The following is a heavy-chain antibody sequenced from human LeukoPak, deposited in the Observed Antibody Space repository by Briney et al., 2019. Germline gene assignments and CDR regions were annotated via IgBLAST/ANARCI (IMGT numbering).Heavy chain of an antibody. CDR1: GFTFSSYA. V-gene: IGHV3-23*01. CDR3: AKDPRGPVVNAGWFDP. D-gene: IGHD2-21*01. J-gene: IGHJ5*02. CDR2: ISGSGGST. Sequence: PGGSLRLSCEASGFTFSSYAMSWVRQAPGKGLEWVSAISGSGGSTYYADSVKGRFTISRDNSKNTLYLQMNSLRAEDTAVYYCAKDPRGPVVNAGWFDPWGQGTLVTVSS.